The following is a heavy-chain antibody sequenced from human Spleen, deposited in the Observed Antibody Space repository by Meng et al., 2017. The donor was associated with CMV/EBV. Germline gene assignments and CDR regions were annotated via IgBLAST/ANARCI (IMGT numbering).Heavy chain of an antibody. Sequence: GESLKISCAASGFTFSSYGMHWVRQAPGKGLEWVAVIWYDGSNKYYADSVKGRFTISRDNSKNTLYLQMNSLRAEDTAVYYCARVRGYSSVLDAFDIWGQGTMVTVS. D-gene: IGHD6-25*01. CDR2: IWYDGSNK. CDR1: GFTFSSYG. V-gene: IGHV3-30*19. J-gene: IGHJ3*02. CDR3: ARVRGYSSVLDAFDI.